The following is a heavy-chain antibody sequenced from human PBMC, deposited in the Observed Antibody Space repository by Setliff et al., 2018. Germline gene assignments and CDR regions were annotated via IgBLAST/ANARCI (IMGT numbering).Heavy chain of an antibody. CDR3: ATDGPVLNGDYIS. Sequence: VSGASISTTYYYWDWIRQSPEKGLEWIGTIYQNGITYYNPSVKSRVTISVDKSKNQFSLSLRSVTAADTAVYYCATDGPVLNGDYISWGQGTLVTVSS. CDR2: IYQNGIT. J-gene: IGHJ5*02. D-gene: IGHD3-10*01. CDR1: GASISTTYYY. V-gene: IGHV4-39*07.